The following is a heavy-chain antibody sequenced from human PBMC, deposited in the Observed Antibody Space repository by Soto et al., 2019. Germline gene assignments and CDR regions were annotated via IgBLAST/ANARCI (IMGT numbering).Heavy chain of an antibody. V-gene: IGHV5-10-1*01. CDR1: GYSFTSDW. CDR3: ARQGSGSYYPAFDI. D-gene: IGHD1-26*01. J-gene: IGHJ3*02. Sequence: GESLKISLNGSGYSFTSDWISWVRQMPGKGLEWMGRIDPSDSYTNYSPSFQGQVSISADKSISTAYLQWSSLKASDTAMYYCARQGSGSYYPAFDIWGQGTMVTV. CDR2: IDPSDSYT.